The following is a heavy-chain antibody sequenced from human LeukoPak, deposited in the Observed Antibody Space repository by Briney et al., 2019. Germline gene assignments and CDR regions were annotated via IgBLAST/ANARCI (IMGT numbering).Heavy chain of an antibody. J-gene: IGHJ4*02. CDR3: ARETYDYSNNSPLGY. V-gene: IGHV3-7*01. CDR2: IKQDGSEK. Sequence: GGSLRLSCAASGFTFSSYWMSWVRQAPGKGLEWVANIKQDGSEKYYVDSVKGRFTISRDNAKNSLYLQMNSLRAEDTAVYYCARETYDYSNNSPLGYWGQGTLVTVSS. D-gene: IGHD4-11*01. CDR1: GFTFSSYW.